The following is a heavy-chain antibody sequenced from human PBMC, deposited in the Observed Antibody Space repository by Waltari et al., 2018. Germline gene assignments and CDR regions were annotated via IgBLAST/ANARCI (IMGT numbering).Heavy chain of an antibody. CDR1: GFSFSGYH. CDR2: ISGSGGST. Sequence: EVKLVNSGGGLVKPGGSLRLSCAASGFSFSGYHFNWVRQAPGKGLEWVSAISGSGGSTYYADSVKGRFTISRDNSKNTLYLQMNSLRAEDTAVYYCAKDKAAGYYYGMDVWGQGTTVTVSS. D-gene: IGHD6-13*01. CDR3: AKDKAAGYYYGMDV. V-gene: IGHV3-23*04. J-gene: IGHJ6*02.